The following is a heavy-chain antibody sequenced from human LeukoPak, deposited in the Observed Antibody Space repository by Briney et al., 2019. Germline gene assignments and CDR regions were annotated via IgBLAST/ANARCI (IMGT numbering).Heavy chain of an antibody. Sequence: ASVKVSCKASGYTFITYGITWVRQAPGQGLEWMGWISAYNGNTNYAQKLQGRVTMTTDTSTSTAYMELRSLRSDDTAVYYCARELDYYYYMDVWGKGTTVTVSS. CDR2: ISAYNGNT. J-gene: IGHJ6*03. CDR1: GYTFITYG. V-gene: IGHV1-18*01. CDR3: ARELDYYYYMDV.